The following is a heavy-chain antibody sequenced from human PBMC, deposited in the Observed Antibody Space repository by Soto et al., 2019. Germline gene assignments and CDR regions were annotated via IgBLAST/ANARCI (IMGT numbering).Heavy chain of an antibody. V-gene: IGHV3-30*04. CDR1: GFPFISYA. J-gene: IGHJ5*02. D-gene: IGHD6-19*01. Sequence: LRLYCAASGFPFISYAVHWVRLAPGKGLEWVAVISFDGRNKYYGDSVKGRFTISRDNSKNTLYLQMNSLRVEDTAVYYCARDVLEGSGWQLTIDRWGQGTPVTVSS. CDR2: ISFDGRNK. CDR3: ARDVLEGSGWQLTIDR.